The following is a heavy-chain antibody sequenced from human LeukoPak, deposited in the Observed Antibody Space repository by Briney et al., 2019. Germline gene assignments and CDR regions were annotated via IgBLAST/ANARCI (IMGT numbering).Heavy chain of an antibody. Sequence: SETLSLTCTVSGGSISNGGYYWSWIRQHPGKGLEWIGYIYDSGTTYYNPALQSRVTMSVDLSDNHLSLRMRSMTAADTAVYFCARGGGRRGFDYWGQGTLVTVSS. V-gene: IGHV4-31*03. J-gene: IGHJ4*02. CDR2: IYDSGTT. D-gene: IGHD1-14*01. CDR3: ARGGGRRGFDY. CDR1: GGSISNGGYY.